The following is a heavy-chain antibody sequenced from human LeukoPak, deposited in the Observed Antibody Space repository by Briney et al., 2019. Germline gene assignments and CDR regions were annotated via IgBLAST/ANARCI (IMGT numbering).Heavy chain of an antibody. CDR1: GFTFSNYW. V-gene: IGHV3-74*01. Sequence: GGSLRLSCAASGFTFSNYWIHWVRQAPGKGLVWVSRINTDGSGTTYADSVKGRFTISRDNAKNTPYLQMNSLRAEDTAVYYCARGSYYMDVWGKGTTVTASS. CDR2: INTDGSGT. CDR3: ARGSYYMDV. J-gene: IGHJ6*03.